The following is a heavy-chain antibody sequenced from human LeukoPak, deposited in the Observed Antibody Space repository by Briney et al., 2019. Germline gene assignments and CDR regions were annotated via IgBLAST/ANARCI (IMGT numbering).Heavy chain of an antibody. J-gene: IGHJ4*02. CDR1: GYTFTGYY. D-gene: IGHD3-16*01. CDR2: INPNSGGT. CDR3: ARPPVGSTYYFDY. V-gene: IGHV1-2*06. Sequence: GASVKVSCKAPGYTFTGYYMHWVRQAPGQGLEWMGRINPNSGGTNYAQKFQGRVTMTRDTSISTAYMELSRLRSDDTAVYYCARPPVGSTYYFDYWGQGTLVTVSS.